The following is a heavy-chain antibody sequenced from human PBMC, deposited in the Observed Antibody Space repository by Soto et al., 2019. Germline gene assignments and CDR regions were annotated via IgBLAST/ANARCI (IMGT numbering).Heavy chain of an antibody. Sequence: QVQLQQWGAGLLKPSETLSLTCAVYGGSFSGYYWSWIRQPPGKGLEWIGEINHSGSTNYNPSLKIRVTISVDTSKNQFSLKLSSVTAADTAVYYCARGKLRYVQHWGQGTLVTVSS. CDR3: ARGKLRYVQH. V-gene: IGHV4-34*01. CDR1: GGSFSGYY. D-gene: IGHD4-17*01. J-gene: IGHJ1*01. CDR2: INHSGST.